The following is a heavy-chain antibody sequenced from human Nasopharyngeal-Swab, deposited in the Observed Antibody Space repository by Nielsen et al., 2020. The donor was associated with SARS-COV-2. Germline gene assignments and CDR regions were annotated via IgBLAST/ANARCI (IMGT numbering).Heavy chain of an antibody. J-gene: IGHJ6*02. CDR3: ARDFSAFDWLMRYYYYGMDV. D-gene: IGHD3-9*01. CDR1: GYTLTSYG. Sequence: ASVKVSCKASGYTLTSYGISWVRQAPGQGLERMGWISAYNGNTNYAQKLQGRVTMTTDTSTSTAYMELRSLRSDDTAVYYCARDFSAFDWLMRYYYYGMDVWGQGTTVTVSS. V-gene: IGHV1-18*01. CDR2: ISAYNGNT.